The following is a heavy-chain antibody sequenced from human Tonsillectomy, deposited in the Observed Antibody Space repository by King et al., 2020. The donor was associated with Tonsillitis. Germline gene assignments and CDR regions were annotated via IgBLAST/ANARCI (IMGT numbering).Heavy chain of an antibody. CDR1: GYTFTSYD. CDR2: MNPNSGNT. D-gene: IGHD3-3*01. J-gene: IGHJ5*02. Sequence: VQLQESGAEVKKPGASVKVSCKASGYTFTSYDINWVRQATGQGLEWMGWMNPNSGNTGYAQKFQGRVTMTRNTSISTAYMELSSLRSEDTAVYYCARARGGFLEWLLNWFDPWGQGTLVTVSS. V-gene: IGHV1-8*01. CDR3: ARARGGFLEWLLNWFDP.